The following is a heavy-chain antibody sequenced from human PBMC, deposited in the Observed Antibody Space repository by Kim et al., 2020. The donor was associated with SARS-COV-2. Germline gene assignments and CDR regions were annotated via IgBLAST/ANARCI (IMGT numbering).Heavy chain of an antibody. CDR2: IYYSGST. CDR1: GGSISSSSYY. V-gene: IGHV4-39*07. D-gene: IGHD6-13*01. Sequence: SETLSLTCTVSGGSISSSSYYWGWIRQPPGKGLEWIGSIYYSGSTYYNPSLKSPVNISVDTSKNQFSLMLSSVTAANTDVYYCARDRREAVAGTRWGQGTLVTDSS. J-gene: IGHJ4*02. CDR3: ARDRREAVAGTR.